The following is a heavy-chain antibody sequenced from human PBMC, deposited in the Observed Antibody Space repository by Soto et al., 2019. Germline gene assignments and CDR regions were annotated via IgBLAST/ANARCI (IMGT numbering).Heavy chain of an antibody. CDR3: AKQIAVAGSRLRFDP. J-gene: IGHJ5*02. D-gene: IGHD6-19*01. Sequence: GGSLRLSCAASGFTFSSYAMSWVRQAPGKGLEWVSAISGSGGSTYYADSVKGRFTISRDNSKNTLYLQMNSLRAEDTAVYYCAKQIAVAGSRLRFDPWGQGTLVTVSS. V-gene: IGHV3-23*01. CDR2: ISGSGGST. CDR1: GFTFSSYA.